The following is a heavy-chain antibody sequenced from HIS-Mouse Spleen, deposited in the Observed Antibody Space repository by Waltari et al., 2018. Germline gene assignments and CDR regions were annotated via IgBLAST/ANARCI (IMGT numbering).Heavy chain of an antibody. CDR2: ISYDGSNK. D-gene: IGHD6-19*01. V-gene: IGHV3-30-3*01. J-gene: IGHJ3*02. CDR1: GFTFSSYA. Sequence: AASGFTFSSYAMHWVRQAPGKGLEWVAVISYDGSNKYYADSVKGRFTISRDNSKNTLYLQMNSLRAEDTAVYYCARVNGIAVAGTDAFDIWGQGTMVTVSS. CDR3: ARVNGIAVAGTDAFDI.